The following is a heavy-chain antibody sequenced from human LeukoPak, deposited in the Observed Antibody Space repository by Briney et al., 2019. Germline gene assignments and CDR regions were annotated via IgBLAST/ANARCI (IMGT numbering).Heavy chain of an antibody. Sequence: GGSLRLSCAASGFTFSSYEMNWVRQAPGKGLEWVSYISTTGSSIYYADSVKGRFTISRDNVKNLLYLQMNSLRAEDTAVYYCARVQRGIAVALDYWGQGTLATVSS. D-gene: IGHD6-19*01. CDR2: ISTTGSSI. CDR1: GFTFSSYE. J-gene: IGHJ4*02. CDR3: ARVQRGIAVALDY. V-gene: IGHV3-48*03.